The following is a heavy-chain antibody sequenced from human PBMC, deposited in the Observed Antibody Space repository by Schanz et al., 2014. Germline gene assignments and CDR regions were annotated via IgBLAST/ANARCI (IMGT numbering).Heavy chain of an antibody. CDR1: GFIFSSYG. Sequence: QVQLVESGGGVVQPGRSLRLSCAASGFIFSSYGLHWVRQAPGKGLEWVAFIWYDGSNKYYADSVKGRFTISRDNSKNTLYLQMNTLRAEDTAVYYCARDRGYCSGGSCLTFDYWGQGTLVTVCS. V-gene: IGHV3-33*01. D-gene: IGHD2-15*01. J-gene: IGHJ4*02. CDR2: IWYDGSNK. CDR3: ARDRGYCSGGSCLTFDY.